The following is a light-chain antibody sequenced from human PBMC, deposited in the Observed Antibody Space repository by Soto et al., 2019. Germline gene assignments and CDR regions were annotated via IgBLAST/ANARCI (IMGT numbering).Light chain of an antibody. CDR2: EVN. CDR3: CSYVGSSILM. Sequence: QSALTQPASVSGSPGQSITISCSGTISDVGSYNLVSWYQQLPGKAPKLIIYEVNVRPSGISDRFSGSKSGNTASLTISGLQGEDEADYYCCSYVGSSILMFGGGTKLTVL. J-gene: IGLJ3*02. V-gene: IGLV2-23*02. CDR1: ISDVGSYNL.